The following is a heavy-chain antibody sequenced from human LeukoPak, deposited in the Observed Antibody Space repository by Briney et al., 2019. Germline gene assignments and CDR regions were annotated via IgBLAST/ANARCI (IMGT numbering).Heavy chain of an antibody. D-gene: IGHD3-22*01. J-gene: IGHJ4*02. Sequence: PSETLSLTCAVYGGSFSGYYWGWIRQPPGKGLEWIGSIYHSGSTYYNPSLKSRVTISVDTSKNQFSLKLSSVTAADTAVYYCASRGDYYDSSGYTYRLFDYWGQGTLVTVSS. CDR1: GGSFSGYY. V-gene: IGHV4-38-2*01. CDR2: IYHSGST. CDR3: ASRGDYYDSSGYTYRLFDY.